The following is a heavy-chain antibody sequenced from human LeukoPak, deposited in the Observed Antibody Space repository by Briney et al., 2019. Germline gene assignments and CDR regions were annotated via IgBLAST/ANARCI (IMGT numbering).Heavy chain of an antibody. CDR1: GFTFSSYW. V-gene: IGHV3-7*01. D-gene: IGHD4-17*01. CDR3: ARDCLNGDGDFDI. Sequence: GGSLRLSCAASGFTFSSYWMSWVRQAPGKGLEWVANIKQDGSEKYYVDSVKGRFTISRDNAKNSLYLQMNSLRAEDTAVDYCARDCLNGDGDFDIWGQGTMVTVSS. CDR2: IKQDGSEK. J-gene: IGHJ3*02.